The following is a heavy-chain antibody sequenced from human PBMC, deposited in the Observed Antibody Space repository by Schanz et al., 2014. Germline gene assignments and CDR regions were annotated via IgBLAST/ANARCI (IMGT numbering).Heavy chain of an antibody. D-gene: IGHD6-13*01. Sequence: QVQLVQSGSEVKKPGASVKVSCKASGYTFPSYGISWVRQAPGQGLEWMGWINVYNGDTKFAKTFQDRVTLTTDTXXSTAYMELRSLRXXXXXXYYCARNIIATARAYDIWGQGTMVTVSS. V-gene: IGHV1-18*04. CDR3: ARNIIATARAYDI. CDR1: GYTFPSYG. CDR2: INVYNGDT. J-gene: IGHJ3*02.